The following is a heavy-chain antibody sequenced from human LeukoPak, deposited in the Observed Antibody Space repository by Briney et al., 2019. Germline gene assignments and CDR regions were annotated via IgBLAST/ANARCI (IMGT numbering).Heavy chain of an antibody. CDR3: ARAPPYCSSTSCSPGWFDP. D-gene: IGHD2-2*01. Sequence: GASVKVSCKASGYTFTSYGISWVRQAPGQGLEWMGWISAYNGNTNYAQKLQGRVTMTTDTSTSTAYMELRSLRSDDTAVYYCARAPPYCSSTSCSPGWFDPWGQGTLVTVSS. CDR1: GYTFTSYG. J-gene: IGHJ5*02. CDR2: ISAYNGNT. V-gene: IGHV1-18*01.